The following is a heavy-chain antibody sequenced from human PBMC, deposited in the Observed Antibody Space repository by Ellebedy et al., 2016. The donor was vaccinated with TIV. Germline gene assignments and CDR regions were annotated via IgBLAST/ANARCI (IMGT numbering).Heavy chain of an antibody. CDR1: GYSFSSYW. Sequence: GESLKISCKASGYSFSSYWIGWVRQMPGKGLEWMGVIYVGDSDTTYSPSFQGQVTISADKSVSTAYLQWSSLKASDTAIYFCARRGPSGWYGAFDVWGQGTTVTVSS. CDR3: ARRGPSGWYGAFDV. J-gene: IGHJ3*01. CDR2: IYVGDSDT. V-gene: IGHV5-51*01. D-gene: IGHD6-19*01.